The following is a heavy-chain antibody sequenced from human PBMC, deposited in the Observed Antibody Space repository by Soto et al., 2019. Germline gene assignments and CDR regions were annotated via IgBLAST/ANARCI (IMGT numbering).Heavy chain of an antibody. Sequence: EVQLVESGGGLVQPGGSLRLSCAASGFTFNAYSMNWVRQAPGKGQEWVSDISSSSSNTYYADSVRGRFTISRDKAKNSLYLPINSLRAEDTAVYYCARWVGGESRYLDYWGQGTLVTVSS. CDR3: ARWVGGESRYLDY. CDR2: ISSSSSNT. J-gene: IGHJ4*02. CDR1: GFTFNAYS. V-gene: IGHV3-48*01. D-gene: IGHD3-9*01.